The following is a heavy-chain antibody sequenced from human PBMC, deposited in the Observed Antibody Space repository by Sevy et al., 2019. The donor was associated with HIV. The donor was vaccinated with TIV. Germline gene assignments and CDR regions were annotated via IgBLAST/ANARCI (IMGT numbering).Heavy chain of an antibody. Sequence: GGSLRLSCAASGFTFSDYYMSWIRQAPGKGLEWVSYISSSGSTIYYADSVKGRFTISRDNTKNSLYLQMNSLRAEDTAVYYCASSRMGDYYGMDVWGQGTTVTVSS. J-gene: IGHJ6*02. CDR1: GFTFSDYY. D-gene: IGHD3-16*01. CDR3: ASSRMGDYYGMDV. V-gene: IGHV3-11*01. CDR2: ISSSGSTI.